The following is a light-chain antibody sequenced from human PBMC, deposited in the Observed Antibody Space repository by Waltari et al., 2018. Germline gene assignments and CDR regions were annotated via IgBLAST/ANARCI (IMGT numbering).Light chain of an antibody. V-gene: IGKV3-20*01. CDR1: QSFGNND. CDR2: GAS. J-gene: IGKJ3*01. Sequence: EIVLTQSPGTLSMSPGERATLSCRASQSFGNNDLAWYQQKPGQAPRLLMYGASSRATGIPDRFSGSGSGTDFTLTISRLEPEDFAVYFCQYYGDSPFTFGPVTKVDLK. CDR3: QYYGDSPFT.